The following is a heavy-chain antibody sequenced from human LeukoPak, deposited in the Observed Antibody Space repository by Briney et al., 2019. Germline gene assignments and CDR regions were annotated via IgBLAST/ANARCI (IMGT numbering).Heavy chain of an antibody. CDR1: GYTFTSYD. V-gene: IGHV1-8*03. Sequence: ASVKVSCKASGYTFTSYDINWVRQATGQGLEWMGWMNPNSGNTGYAQKFQGRVTITRNTSISTAYMELSSLRSEDTAVYYCARGTYQLLFVDYYYMDVWGKGTTVTVSS. D-gene: IGHD2-2*01. J-gene: IGHJ6*03. CDR2: MNPNSGNT. CDR3: ARGTYQLLFVDYYYMDV.